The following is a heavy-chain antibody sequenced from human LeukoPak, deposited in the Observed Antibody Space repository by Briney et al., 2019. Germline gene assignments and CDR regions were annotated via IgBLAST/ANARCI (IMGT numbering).Heavy chain of an antibody. CDR2: IYYSGST. V-gene: IGHV4-59*12. CDR1: SGSISTYY. D-gene: IGHD2-15*01. CDR3: ARAMKGYCSGGSCYAARGISAFDI. Sequence: SETLSLTCTVSSGSISTYYWSWIRQPPGKGLEWIGYIYYSGSTNYNPSLKSRVTMSVDTSKNQFSLKLSSVTAADTAVYYCARAMKGYCSGGSCYAARGISAFDIWGQGTMVTVSS. J-gene: IGHJ3*02.